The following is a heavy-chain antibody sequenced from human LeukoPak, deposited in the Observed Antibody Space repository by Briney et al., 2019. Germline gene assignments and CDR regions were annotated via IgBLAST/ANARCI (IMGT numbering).Heavy chain of an antibody. D-gene: IGHD4-23*01. CDR1: GFTFSSYW. J-gene: IGHJ5*02. V-gene: IGHV3-7*01. CDR2: IKQDGSEK. CDR3: ATGARTAVLDP. Sequence: GGSLRLSCAASGFTFSSYWMSWVRQAPGKGLEWVANIKQDGSEKYYVYSVKGRFTISRDNAKNSLYLQMNSLRAEDTAVYYCATGARTAVLDPWGQGTLVTVSS.